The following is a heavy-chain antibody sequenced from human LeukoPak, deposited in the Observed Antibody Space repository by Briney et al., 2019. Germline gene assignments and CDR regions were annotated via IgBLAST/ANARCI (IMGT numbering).Heavy chain of an antibody. CDR2: ISSSSSYI. CDR3: ARDGGSYFAFDI. Sequence: GGSLRLSCAASGFTFSSYSMNWVRQAPGKGLEWVSSISSSSSYIYHADSVKGRFTISRDNAKNSLYLQMNSLRAEDTAVYYCARDGGSYFAFDIWGQGTMVTVSS. V-gene: IGHV3-21*01. CDR1: GFTFSSYS. J-gene: IGHJ3*02. D-gene: IGHD1-26*01.